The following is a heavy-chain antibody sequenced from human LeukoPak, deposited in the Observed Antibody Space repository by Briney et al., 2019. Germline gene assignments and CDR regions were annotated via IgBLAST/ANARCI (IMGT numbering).Heavy chain of an antibody. Sequence: ASVKVSCKASGGTFSNYAISWVRQAPGQGLEWMGWISAYNGNTNYAQKFQGRVTVTRNTSISTAYMELSSLRSEDTAVYYCARAVFTMVRGVYYFYGMDVWGQGTTVTVSS. J-gene: IGHJ6*02. CDR2: ISAYNGNT. D-gene: IGHD3-10*01. V-gene: IGHV1-8*02. CDR1: GGTFSNYA. CDR3: ARAVFTMVRGVYYFYGMDV.